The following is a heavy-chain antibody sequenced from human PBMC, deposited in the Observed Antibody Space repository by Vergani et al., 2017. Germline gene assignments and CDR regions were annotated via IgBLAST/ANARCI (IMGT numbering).Heavy chain of an antibody. CDR1: GGTFSSYA. Sequence: QVQLVQSGAEVKKPGSLVKVSCKASGGTFSSYAISWVRQAPGQGLEWMGGIIPIFGTANYAQKFQGRVTITADESTSTAYMELSSLRSEDTAVYYCARSITMVRGVIIGFDYWGQGTLVTVSS. J-gene: IGHJ4*02. V-gene: IGHV1-69*01. CDR2: IIPIFGTA. D-gene: IGHD3-10*01. CDR3: ARSITMVRGVIIGFDY.